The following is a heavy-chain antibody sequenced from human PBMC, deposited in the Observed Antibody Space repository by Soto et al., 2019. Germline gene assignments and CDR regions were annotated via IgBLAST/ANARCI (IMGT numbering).Heavy chain of an antibody. D-gene: IGHD3-10*01. Sequence: EVQLLESGGGLVQPGGSLRLSCAASGFTFSSYAMSWVRQAPGKGLEWVSAISGSGGSTYYADSVKGRFTISRDNSKNTVYLQINSLRAEDTAVYYCAKASGWFGEFDYWGQGTLVTVSS. CDR3: AKASGWFGEFDY. V-gene: IGHV3-23*01. CDR2: ISGSGGST. CDR1: GFTFSSYA. J-gene: IGHJ4*02.